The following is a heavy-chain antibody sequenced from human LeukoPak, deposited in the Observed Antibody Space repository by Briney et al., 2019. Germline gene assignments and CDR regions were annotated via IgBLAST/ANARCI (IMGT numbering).Heavy chain of an antibody. V-gene: IGHV3-7*03. CDR1: GFTFSSYW. CDR3: AKAELLQLDMYYFDY. D-gene: IGHD1-26*01. Sequence: GGSLRLSCAASGFTFSSYWMSWVRQAPGKGLEWVANIKQDGSEKYYVDSVKGRFTISRDNAKNSLYLQMNSLRAEDTAVYYCAKAELLQLDMYYFDYWGQGTLVTVSS. CDR2: IKQDGSEK. J-gene: IGHJ4*02.